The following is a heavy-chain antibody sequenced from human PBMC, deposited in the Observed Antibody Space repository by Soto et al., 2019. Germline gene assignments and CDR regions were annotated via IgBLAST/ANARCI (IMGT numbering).Heavy chain of an antibody. CDR2: IIPIFGTA. CDR3: ARGVIWGYNRTGYGMDV. D-gene: IGHD3-16*01. V-gene: IGHV1-69*13. CDR1: GGTFTNYA. J-gene: IGHJ6*02. Sequence: GASVKVSCKASGGTFTNYAISWVRQAPGQGLEWMGGIIPIFGTANYGQKFQGRVTITADESTSTAYMELSSLRSEDTAVYYCARGVIWGYNRTGYGMDVWGQGTTVTVSS.